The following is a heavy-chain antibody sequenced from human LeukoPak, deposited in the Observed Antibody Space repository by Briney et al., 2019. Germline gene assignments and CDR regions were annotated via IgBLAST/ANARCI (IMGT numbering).Heavy chain of an antibody. J-gene: IGHJ4*02. CDR3: AKDARRYSGWYFFDH. CDR1: GGSISSSS. Sequence: ETLSLTCTVSGGSISSSSFYWGWIRQPPGKGLEWVSVISDSGGITYYADSVKGRFTISRDNSRNTLYLQMNSLRVDDTAVYYCAKDARRYSGWYFFDHWGQGTLVTVSS. CDR2: ISDSGGIT. D-gene: IGHD6-19*01. V-gene: IGHV3-23*01.